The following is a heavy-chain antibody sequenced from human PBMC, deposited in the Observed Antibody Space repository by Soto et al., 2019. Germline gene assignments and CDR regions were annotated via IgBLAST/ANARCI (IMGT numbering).Heavy chain of an antibody. Sequence: SETLSLTCTVSGGSISSYYWSWIRQPPGKGLEWIGYIYYSGSTNYNPSLKSRVTISVDTSKNQFSLKLSSVTAADTAVYYCAREPTDQYYYDSSGLGGWFDPWGQGTLVTVSS. CDR1: GGSISSYY. CDR3: AREPTDQYYYDSSGLGGWFDP. CDR2: IYYSGST. D-gene: IGHD3-22*01. V-gene: IGHV4-59*01. J-gene: IGHJ5*02.